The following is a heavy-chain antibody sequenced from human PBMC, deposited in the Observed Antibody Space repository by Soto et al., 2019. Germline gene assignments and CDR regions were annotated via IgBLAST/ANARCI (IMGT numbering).Heavy chain of an antibody. CDR3: ARWDDMNYDFWSGYYSPLTYGMDV. D-gene: IGHD3-3*01. Sequence: ASVKVSCKASGYTFTSYYMHWVRQAPGQGLEWMGIINPSGGSTSYAQKFQGRVTMTRDTSTSTVYMELSSLRSEDTAVYYCARWDDMNYDFWSGYYSPLTYGMDVWGQGTTVTVS. CDR2: INPSGGST. CDR1: GYTFTSYY. V-gene: IGHV1-46*01. J-gene: IGHJ6*02.